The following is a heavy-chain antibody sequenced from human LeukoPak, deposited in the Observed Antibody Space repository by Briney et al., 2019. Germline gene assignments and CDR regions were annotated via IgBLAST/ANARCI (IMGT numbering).Heavy chain of an antibody. CDR2: IYTSGST. J-gene: IGHJ3*02. D-gene: IGHD3-10*01. Sequence: PSETLSLTSTVSGGSISSGSYYWSWIRQPAGKGLEWIGRIYTSGSTNYNPSLKSRVTISVDTSKNQFSLKLSSVTAADTAVYYCARLYYYGSGSHIPMMAFDIWGQGTMVTVSS. CDR1: GGSISSGSYY. V-gene: IGHV4-61*02. CDR3: ARLYYYGSGSHIPMMAFDI.